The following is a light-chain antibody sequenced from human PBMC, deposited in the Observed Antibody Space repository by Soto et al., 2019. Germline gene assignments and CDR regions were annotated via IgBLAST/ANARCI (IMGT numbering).Light chain of an antibody. V-gene: IGKV1-9*01. CDR1: QGISSY. CDR2: SAS. Sequence: DFHLTQSPSLLSASVGDRVTITCRASQGISSYLAWYQQKPGKAPNLLIYSASRLKSGVPSRFSGSGSGTEFTLTISSLQPEYFATYYCQQHNFYFGGGTKVEIK. CDR3: QQHNFY. J-gene: IGKJ4*01.